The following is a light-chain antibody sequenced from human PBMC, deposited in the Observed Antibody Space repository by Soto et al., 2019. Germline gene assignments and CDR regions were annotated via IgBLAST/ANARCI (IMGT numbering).Light chain of an antibody. J-gene: IGKJ1*01. CDR1: QSISRR. CDR3: QQYNSYPWT. CDR2: DAS. Sequence: DIQMIQSPSALSASVGDRVTITCRASQSISRRLAWYQQKPGKAPKLLIYDASSLERGVPAGFSGSGSGTQFTLTISSLQPDDFASYYCQQYNSYPWTFGQGTRVEIK. V-gene: IGKV1-5*01.